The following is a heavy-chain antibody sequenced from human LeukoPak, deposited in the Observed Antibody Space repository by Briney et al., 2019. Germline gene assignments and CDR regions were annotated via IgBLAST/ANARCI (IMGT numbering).Heavy chain of an antibody. CDR2: IIPMVGVT. CDR1: GGSLSSYS. Sequence: SVKVSCTASGGSLSSYSIGWVRQAPGQGLEWMGRIIPMVGVTKYAQKFQGRITITADKSTNTAYMELTRLTSDDTAVYYCARRVPLANWGQGTLVTVSS. CDR3: ARRVPLAN. V-gene: IGHV1-69*02. J-gene: IGHJ4*02.